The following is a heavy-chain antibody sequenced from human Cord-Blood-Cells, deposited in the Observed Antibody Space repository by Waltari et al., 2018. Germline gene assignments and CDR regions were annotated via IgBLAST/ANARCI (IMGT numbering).Heavy chain of an antibody. D-gene: IGHD4-17*01. CDR2: INPNSGGT. Sequence: QVQLVQSGAEVKKPGASVKVSCKASGYTFTGYYMHWVRQAPGQGLEWMGWINPNSGGTNYAQKFQGRVTMTRDTSISTAYMELSRLRSDDTAVYYCARDFQYYGGNYYGMDVWGQGTTVTVSS. CDR1: GYTFTGYY. J-gene: IGHJ6*02. CDR3: ARDFQYYGGNYYGMDV. V-gene: IGHV1-2*02.